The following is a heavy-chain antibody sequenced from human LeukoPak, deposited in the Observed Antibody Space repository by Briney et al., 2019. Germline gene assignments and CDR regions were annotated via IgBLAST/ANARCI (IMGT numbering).Heavy chain of an antibody. J-gene: IGHJ4*02. V-gene: IGHV4-34*01. CDR2: INHGGST. D-gene: IGHD4-11*01. CDR3: ARVKTVTNYYDH. CDR1: GGSFSGYY. Sequence: PSETLSLNCAVYGGSFSGYYWSWIRQPPGKGLEWRGEINHGGSTNSQTSLRSRVNISVDTSKNQFTLKLSSVTAADTAVYYDARVKTVTNYYDHWGQGTLVTVSS.